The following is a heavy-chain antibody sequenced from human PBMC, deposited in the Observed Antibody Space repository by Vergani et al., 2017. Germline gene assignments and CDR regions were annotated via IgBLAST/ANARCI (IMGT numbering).Heavy chain of an antibody. Sequence: EVQLLESGGGLVQPGGSLRLSCAASGFTFSSYAMSWVRQAPGKGLEWVSAISGSGGSTYYADSVQGRFTISRDNSKNTLYLQMNSLRAEDTAVYYCAKGIAAAVRYHTHYWGQGTLVTVSS. CDR2: ISGSGGST. CDR1: GFTFSSYA. D-gene: IGHD6-13*01. V-gene: IGHV3-23*01. J-gene: IGHJ4*02. CDR3: AKGIAAAVRYHTHY.